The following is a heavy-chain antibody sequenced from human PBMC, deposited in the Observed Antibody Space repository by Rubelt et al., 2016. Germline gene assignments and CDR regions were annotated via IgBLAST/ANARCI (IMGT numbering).Heavy chain of an antibody. CDR2: INAGNGNT. J-gene: IGHJ2*01. Sequence: QVQLVQSGAEVKKPGASVKVSCKASGYTFTSYAMHWVRQAPGHRLEWMGWINAGNGNTKYSQKFQGRVTITRDTSASTADMELSSLRSEDTAVYYCARSKDTAMVTDADWYFDLWGRGTLVTVSS. D-gene: IGHD5-18*01. CDR3: ARSKDTAMVTDADWYFDL. V-gene: IGHV1-3*01. CDR1: GYTFTSYA.